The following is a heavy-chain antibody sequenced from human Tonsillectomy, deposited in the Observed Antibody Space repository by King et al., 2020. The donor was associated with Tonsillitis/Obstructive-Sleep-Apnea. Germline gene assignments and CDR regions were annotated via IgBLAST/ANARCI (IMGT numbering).Heavy chain of an antibody. D-gene: IGHD2-8*02. V-gene: IGHV3-7*01. CDR3: ARPLGTYCTASSCGGY. J-gene: IGHJ4*02. Sequence: VQLVESGGTLVQPGGSLRLSCVASGFSFSTYWMSWVRQAPGKGPEWVGTIKQDGSETYYMDSVKGRFTMSRDNAKNSLYVQMNSLRAEDTAVYYCARPLGTYCTASSCGGYWGQGTLVTVSS. CDR1: GFSFSTYW. CDR2: IKQDGSET.